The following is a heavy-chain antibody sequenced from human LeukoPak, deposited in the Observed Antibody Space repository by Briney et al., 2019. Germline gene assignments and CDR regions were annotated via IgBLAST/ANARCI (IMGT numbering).Heavy chain of an antibody. CDR3: ARVYGDSGSFYSH. J-gene: IGHJ4*02. D-gene: IGHD1-26*01. CDR1: GYTFTGYD. V-gene: IGHV1-2*02. Sequence: ASVKVSCKTSGYTFTGYDHHWVRQAPGQGLEWMGWINPNSGGPVYAQKFQGRVTMFRDTSISTAYMELSRLTSDDTAIYYCARVYGDSGSFYSHWGQGTLVTVSS. CDR2: INPNSGGP.